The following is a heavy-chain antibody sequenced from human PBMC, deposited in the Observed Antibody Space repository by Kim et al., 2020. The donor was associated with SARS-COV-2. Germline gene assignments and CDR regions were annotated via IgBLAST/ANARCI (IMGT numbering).Heavy chain of an antibody. Sequence: SETLSLTCAVYGGSFSGYYWSWIRQPPGKGLEWIGEINHSGSTNYNPSLKSRVTISVDTSKNQFSLKLSSVTAADTAVYYCARIGYYYDSSGYYDWGQGTLVTVSS. V-gene: IGHV4-34*01. D-gene: IGHD3-22*01. CDR1: GGSFSGYY. CDR3: ARIGYYYDSSGYYD. CDR2: INHSGST. J-gene: IGHJ4*02.